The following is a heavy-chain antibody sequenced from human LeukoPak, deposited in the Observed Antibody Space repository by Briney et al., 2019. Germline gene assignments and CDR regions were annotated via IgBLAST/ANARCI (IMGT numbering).Heavy chain of an antibody. Sequence: SETLSLTCTVSGGSINSKNYHRAWIRQSPGKGLEWIGDIYYNGNTFYNPSLKSRFSISVDTSKNQFSLVVTSVTAAGTAIYSCARRHPPYLPGSGPFDHWGQGILVTVSS. CDR1: GGSINSKNYH. CDR3: ARRHPPYLPGSGPFDH. J-gene: IGHJ4*02. CDR2: IYYNGNT. D-gene: IGHD3-10*01. V-gene: IGHV4-39*01.